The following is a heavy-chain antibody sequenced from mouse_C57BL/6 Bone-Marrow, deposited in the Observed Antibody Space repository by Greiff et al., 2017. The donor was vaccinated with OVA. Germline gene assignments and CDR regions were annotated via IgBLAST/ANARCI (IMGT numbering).Heavy chain of an antibody. V-gene: IGHV1-50*01. CDR2: IDPSDSYT. CDR3: ARFLYYYGSSPYAMDY. J-gene: IGHJ4*01. CDR1: GYTFTSYW. Sequence: VKLQQPGAELVKPGASVKLSCKASGYTFTSYWMQWVKQRPGQGLEWIGEIDPSDSYTNYNQKFKGKATLTVDTSSSTAYMQLSSLTSEDSAVYYCARFLYYYGSSPYAMDYWGQGTSVTVSS. D-gene: IGHD1-1*01.